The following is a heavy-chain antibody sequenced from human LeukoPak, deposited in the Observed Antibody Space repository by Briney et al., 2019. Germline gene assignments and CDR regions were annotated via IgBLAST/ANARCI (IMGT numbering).Heavy chain of an antibody. V-gene: IGHV1-2*02. CDR1: GYTFTGYY. CDR3: ARIFHLDIVVVPAATPFDY. D-gene: IGHD2-2*03. CDR2: INPNSGGT. Sequence: ASVKASCKASGYTFTGYYMHWVRQAPGQGLEWMGWINPNSGGTNYAQKFQGRVTMTRDTSISTAYMELSRLRSDDTAVYYCARIFHLDIVVVPAATPFDYWGQGTLVTVSS. J-gene: IGHJ4*02.